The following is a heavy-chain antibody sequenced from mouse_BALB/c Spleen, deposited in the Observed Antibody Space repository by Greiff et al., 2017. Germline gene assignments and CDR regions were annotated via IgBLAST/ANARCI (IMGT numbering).Heavy chain of an antibody. Sequence: EVQLHQSGTVLARPGASVKMSCTASGYSFTSYWMHWVKQRPGQGLEWIGAIYPGNSDTSYNQKFKGKAKLTAVTSASTAYMELSSLTNEDSAVYYCTGYGNYLYYFDDWGQGTTLTVSS. V-gene: IGHV1-5*01. J-gene: IGHJ2*01. CDR2: IYPGNSDT. CDR3: TGYGNYLYYFDD. CDR1: GYSFTSYW. D-gene: IGHD2-10*02.